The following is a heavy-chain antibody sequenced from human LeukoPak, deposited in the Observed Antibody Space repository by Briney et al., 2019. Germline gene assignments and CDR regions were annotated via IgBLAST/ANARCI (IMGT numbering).Heavy chain of an antibody. CDR1: GFTFSSYG. CDR2: IRYDGSNK. V-gene: IGHV3-30*02. J-gene: IGHJ4*02. D-gene: IGHD3-10*01. Sequence: GGSLRLSCAASGFTFSSYGMHWVRQAPGKGLEWVAFIRYDGSNKYYADSVKGRFTISRDNSKNTLYLQMNSLRAEDTAVYYCAPRSMVRGVTSLDWGQGTLVTVSS. CDR3: APRSMVRGVTSLD.